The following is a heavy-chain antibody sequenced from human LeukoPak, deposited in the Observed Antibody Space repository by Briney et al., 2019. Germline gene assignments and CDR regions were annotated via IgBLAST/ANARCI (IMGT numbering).Heavy chain of an antibody. CDR1: GGSISSGDYY. CDR2: IYYSGST. V-gene: IGHV4-30-4*01. D-gene: IGHD2-2*01. CDR3: ARARRSVVVVPAFPDY. J-gene: IGHJ4*02. Sequence: SETLSLTCTVSGGSISSGDYYWSWIRQPPGKGLEWIGYIYYSGSTYYNPSLKSRVTISVDTSKNQFSLKLSSVTAADTAVYYRARARRSVVVVPAFPDYWGQGTLVTVSS.